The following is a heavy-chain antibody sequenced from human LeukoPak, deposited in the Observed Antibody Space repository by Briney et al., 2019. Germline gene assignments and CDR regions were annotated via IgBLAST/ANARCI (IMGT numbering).Heavy chain of an antibody. CDR3: ARESYASSYLFDY. Sequence: PSETLSLTCTVSGDSISNYYWSWIRQPAGKGLEWIGRIYTSGTTNYNPSLKSRVTMSVDTSKNQFSLKVTSVTAADTAMYYCARESYASSYLFDYWGQGTLVTVSS. CDR2: IYTSGTT. V-gene: IGHV4-4*07. CDR1: GDSISNYY. J-gene: IGHJ4*02. D-gene: IGHD2-2*01.